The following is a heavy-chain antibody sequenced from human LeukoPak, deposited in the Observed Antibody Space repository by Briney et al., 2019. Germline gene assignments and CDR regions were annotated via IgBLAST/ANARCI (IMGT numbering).Heavy chain of an antibody. CDR1: GFTFGDYD. CDR3: ARVAGEGDSSYYYHMDV. V-gene: IGHV3-20*04. Sequence: PGGSLRLSCAASGFTFGDYDMSWVRQAPGKGLEWVSGINWNGGSTGYADSVKGRFTISRDNAKKTLFLQMNSLRVEDTAVYYCARVAGEGDSSYYYHMDVWGKGTTVTISS. J-gene: IGHJ6*03. CDR2: INWNGGST. D-gene: IGHD2-21*02.